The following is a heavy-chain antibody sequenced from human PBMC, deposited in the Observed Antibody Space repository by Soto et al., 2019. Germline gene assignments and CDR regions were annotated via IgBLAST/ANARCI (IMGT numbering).Heavy chain of an antibody. J-gene: IGHJ5*02. V-gene: IGHV4-59*01. D-gene: IGHD6-19*01. Sequence: SETLSLTCTVSGGSISSSYWSWIRQPPGKGLEWIGYIYYSGGTYYNPSLKSRVTISVDRSKNQVSLKLSSVTAADTAVYYCARGQTSGQTAWGRGTLVTVS. CDR1: GGSISSSY. CDR3: ARGQTSGQTA. CDR2: IYYSGGT.